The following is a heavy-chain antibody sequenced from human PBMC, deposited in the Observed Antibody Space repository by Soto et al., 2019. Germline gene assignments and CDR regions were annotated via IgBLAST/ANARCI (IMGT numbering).Heavy chain of an antibody. J-gene: IGHJ4*02. CDR2: IYYSGST. CDR3: ARDYYGSGSYFYFDY. CDR1: GGSVSSGSHY. Sequence: SETLSLTCTVSGGSVSSGSHYWSWIRQPPGKGLEWIGYIYYSGSTNYNPSLKSRVTISVDTSKNQFSLKLSSVTAADTAVYYCARDYYGSGSYFYFDYWGQGTLVTVSS. V-gene: IGHV4-61*01. D-gene: IGHD3-10*01.